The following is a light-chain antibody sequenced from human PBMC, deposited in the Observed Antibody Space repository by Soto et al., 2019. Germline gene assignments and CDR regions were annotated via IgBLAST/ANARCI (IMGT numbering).Light chain of an antibody. Sequence: DIQMTQSPSSLSASVGDRVTITCRASQSISNYLNWYQQKPGKAPKLLIYAASSLQSGVPSRFSGSGSGTDFTLTISSLQPEDFATYNCQQSYSTPLTFDGGTKVETK. CDR2: AAS. CDR1: QSISNY. CDR3: QQSYSTPLT. J-gene: IGKJ4*01. V-gene: IGKV1-39*01.